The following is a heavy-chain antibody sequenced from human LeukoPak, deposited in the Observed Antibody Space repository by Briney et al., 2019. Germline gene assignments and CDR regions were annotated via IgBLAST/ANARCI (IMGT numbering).Heavy chain of an antibody. CDR2: INHSGST. CDR3: EIFYYDILTGYYIGDY. Sequence: SETLSLTCAVYGGSFSGYYWSWIRQPPGKGLEWIGEINHSGSTNYNPSLKSRVTMSVDTSKNQFPLKLSSVTAADTAVYYCEIFYYDILTGYYIGDYWGQGTLVTVSS. D-gene: IGHD3-9*01. J-gene: IGHJ4*02. CDR1: GGSFSGYY. V-gene: IGHV4-34*01.